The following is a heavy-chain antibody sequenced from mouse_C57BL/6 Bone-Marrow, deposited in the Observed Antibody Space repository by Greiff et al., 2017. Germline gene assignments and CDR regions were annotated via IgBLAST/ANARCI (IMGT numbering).Heavy chain of an antibody. Sequence: VQLQQSVAELVRPGASVKLSCTASGFNFKNTYMHWVKQRPEQGLEWIGRIDPANGNTKYAPKFQGKATITADTSSNTAYLQLSSLTSEDTAIYYCARRGYWGQGTTLTVSS. V-gene: IGHV14-3*01. CDR3: ARRGY. CDR2: IDPANGNT. J-gene: IGHJ2*01. CDR1: GFNFKNTY.